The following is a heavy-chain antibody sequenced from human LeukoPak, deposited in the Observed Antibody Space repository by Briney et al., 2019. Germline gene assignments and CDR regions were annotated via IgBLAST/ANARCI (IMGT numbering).Heavy chain of an antibody. CDR3: ARNKEGKSLDY. J-gene: IGHJ4*02. CDR2: INPSGGST. Sequence: ASVKVSCKASGYTFTSYAMNWVRQAPGQGLEWMGIINPSGGSTSYAQKFQGRVTMTRDTSISTAYMELSRLRFDDTAVYYCARNKEGKSLDYWGQGTLVTVSS. V-gene: IGHV1-46*01. CDR1: GYTFTSYA.